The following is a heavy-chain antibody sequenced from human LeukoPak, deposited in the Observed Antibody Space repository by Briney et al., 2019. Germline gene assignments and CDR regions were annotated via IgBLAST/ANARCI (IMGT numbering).Heavy chain of an antibody. CDR2: INPNSGGT. CDR3: ARRYCSDTLCYFFDY. V-gene: IGHV1-2*02. D-gene: IGHD2-8*01. CDR1: GYMFIDYY. Sequence: ASVKVSCKASGYMFIDYYMHWVRQAPGQGLEWMGWINPNSGGTDYVRKFQGRVTMTRDTSISTAYMELNRLTSDDTAVYYCARRYCSDTLCYFFDYWGQGTQVTVSS. J-gene: IGHJ4*02.